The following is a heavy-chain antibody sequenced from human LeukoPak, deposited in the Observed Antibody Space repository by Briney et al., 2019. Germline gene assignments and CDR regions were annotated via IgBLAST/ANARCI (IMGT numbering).Heavy chain of an antibody. CDR2: IKSKTDGRTT. V-gene: IGHV3-15*01. CDR3: TTAVAAAGRYYYYYGMDL. D-gene: IGHD6-13*01. J-gene: IGHJ6*02. Sequence: GGSLRLSCAASGFTFSNYCMSWVRQAPGKGLEWVGGIKSKTDGRTTAYAAPGKCRITISTENSKNTLYLQMTSLKTEDTAVYYCTTAVAAAGRYYYYYGMDLWRQGTTVTVSS. CDR1: GFTFSNYC.